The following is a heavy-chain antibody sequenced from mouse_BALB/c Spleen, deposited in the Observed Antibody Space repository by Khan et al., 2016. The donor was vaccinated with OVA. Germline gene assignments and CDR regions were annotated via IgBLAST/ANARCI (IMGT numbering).Heavy chain of an antibody. V-gene: IGHV1S41*01. Sequence: DLVKPGASVKLSCKASGYTFTSYWINWIKQRPGQGLEWIGRIAPGSGSTSYNEMFKGKATLTVDTSSSKAYIQVSSLSSEDSAVFFCARGNDYGNSAYAMDYWGRVTSHSVSS. J-gene: IGHJ4*01. CDR2: IAPGSGST. CDR1: GYTFTSYW. CDR3: ARGNDYGNSAYAMDY. D-gene: IGHD1-1*01.